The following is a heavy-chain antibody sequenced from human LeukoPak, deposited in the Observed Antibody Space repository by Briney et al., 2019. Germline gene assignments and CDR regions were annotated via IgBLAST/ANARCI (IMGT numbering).Heavy chain of an antibody. J-gene: IGHJ6*02. D-gene: IGHD2-8*01. V-gene: IGHV4-59*08. Sequence: SETLSLTCTVSGGSISSYYWNWIRQPPGKGLEWIGYISDSGSTNHNPSLKSRATISVDTSKNQFSLKLSSVTAADTAVYYCARQAIVWGMDVWGQGTTVTVSS. CDR3: ARQAIVWGMDV. CDR1: GGSISSYY. CDR2: ISDSGST.